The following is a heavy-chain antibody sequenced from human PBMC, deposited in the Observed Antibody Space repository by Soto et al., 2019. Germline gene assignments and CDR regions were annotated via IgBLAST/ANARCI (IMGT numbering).Heavy chain of an antibody. CDR2: ISPNSGAT. CDR3: VREMWTRSGPQNFFDY. J-gene: IGHJ4*02. D-gene: IGHD6-25*01. CDR1: GYTFTSYG. Sequence: QVQLVQSEGELRQPGASVTVSCRASGYTFTSYGIIWVRQAPGQGLEWMGYISPNSGATTYAQNLQGRLTLTTDTSTSTPYMDRRSLSPADTAIYYCVREMWTRSGPQNFFDYWGLGALVTVSS. V-gene: IGHV1-18*01.